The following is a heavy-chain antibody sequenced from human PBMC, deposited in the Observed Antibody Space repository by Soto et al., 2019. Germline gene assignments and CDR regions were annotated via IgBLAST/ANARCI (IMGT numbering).Heavy chain of an antibody. CDR2: IYSGGST. Sequence: SGGSLRLSCAAPGFTVSSNYMSWVRQAPGKGLEWVSVIYSGGSTYYADSVKGRFTISRDNSKNTLYLQVNSLRAEDTAVYYCARDRNNYGSGYFDYWGQGTPVTGSS. CDR3: ARDRNNYGSGYFDY. CDR1: GFTVSSNY. J-gene: IGHJ4*02. D-gene: IGHD3-10*01. V-gene: IGHV3-53*01.